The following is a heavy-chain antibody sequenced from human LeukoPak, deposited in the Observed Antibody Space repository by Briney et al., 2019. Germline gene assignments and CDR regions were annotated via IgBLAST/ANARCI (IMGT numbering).Heavy chain of an antibody. CDR3: AKGEQWLVQGNFDY. CDR2: ISGSGGST. Sequence: GGSLRLSCAASGFTFSSYAMSWVRQAPGKGLEWVSAISGSGGSTYYADSVKGRFTISRDNSKNTLYLQMTSLRAEDTAVYYCAKGEQWLVQGNFDYWGQGTLVTVSS. J-gene: IGHJ4*02. V-gene: IGHV3-23*01. CDR1: GFTFSSYA. D-gene: IGHD6-19*01.